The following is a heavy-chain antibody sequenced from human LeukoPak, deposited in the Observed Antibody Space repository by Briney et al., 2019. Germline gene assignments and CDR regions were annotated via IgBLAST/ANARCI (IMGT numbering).Heavy chain of an antibody. V-gene: IGHV4-34*01. J-gene: IGHJ4*02. D-gene: IGHD5-18*01. CDR2: INHSGST. Sequence: SETLSLTCAVYGGSFSGYYWSWIRQPPGKGLEWIGEINHSGSTNYNPSLKSRVTISVDTSKNQFSLKLSSVPAADTAVYYCARGPRGYSYGYFDYWGQGTLVTVSS. CDR3: ARGPRGYSYGYFDY. CDR1: GGSFSGYY.